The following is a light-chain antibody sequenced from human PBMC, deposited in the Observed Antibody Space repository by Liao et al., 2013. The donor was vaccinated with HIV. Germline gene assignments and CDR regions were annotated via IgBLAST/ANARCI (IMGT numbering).Light chain of an antibody. CDR3: QAWDSSTYV. J-gene: IGLJ1*01. CDR2: RNV. Sequence: SYDLTQPPSVSVSAGQTATITCSGNKLGEKYVSWYVQKAGQAPVLVIYRNVARPSGIPERFSASKSGDTATLTISGTQAMDEADYYCQAWDSSTYVFGTGTKVTVL. V-gene: IGLV3-1*01. CDR1: KLGEKY.